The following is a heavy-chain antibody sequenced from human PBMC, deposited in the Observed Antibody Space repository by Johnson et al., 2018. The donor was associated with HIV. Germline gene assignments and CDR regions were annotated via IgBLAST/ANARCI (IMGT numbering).Heavy chain of an antibody. CDR1: GFTVSSNY. J-gene: IGHJ3*02. CDR2: IFSGGTT. Sequence: VQLVESGGGLIQPGGSLRLSCAASGFTVSSNYMSWVRQAPGKGLDWVSVIFSGGTTYYADSVNGRFTISRDNSKNTLYLQMNSLRAEDTAVYYCAKALWLAEKFDAFDIWGQGTMVSVSS. CDR3: AKALWLAEKFDAFDI. V-gene: IGHV3-66*03. D-gene: IGHD6-19*01.